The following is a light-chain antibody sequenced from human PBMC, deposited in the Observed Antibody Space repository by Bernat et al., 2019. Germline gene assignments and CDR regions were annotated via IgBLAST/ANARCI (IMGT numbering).Light chain of an antibody. CDR2: LAS. CDR1: QSLQSNGYNY. V-gene: IGKV2-28*01. CDR3: MQALQTPLT. J-gene: IGKJ4*01. Sequence: EIVMTQSPLSLPVTPGEPASISCKSSQSLQSNGYNYLDWYLQKPGQSPQLLIYLASNRASGFPDRFNGSGSGTDFTLKISRVEAEDVGTYYCMQALQTPLTFGGGTKMEIK.